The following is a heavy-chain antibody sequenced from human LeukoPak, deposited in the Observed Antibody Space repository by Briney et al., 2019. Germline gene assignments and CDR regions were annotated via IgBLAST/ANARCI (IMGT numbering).Heavy chain of an antibody. Sequence: ASVKVSCKASGCTFINNDIVWVRQAPGQGLEWMAWIDPKKGNRGYAQNFQGRVTMTTDISINTAYLELSSLRSEDTAVYYCARSHTQKEFCGGGRCYPTVWWFDPWGQGTLVTVSS. CDR2: IDPKKGNR. CDR1: GCTFINND. D-gene: IGHD2-15*01. V-gene: IGHV1-8*01. CDR3: ARSHTQKEFCGGGRCYPTVWWFDP. J-gene: IGHJ5*02.